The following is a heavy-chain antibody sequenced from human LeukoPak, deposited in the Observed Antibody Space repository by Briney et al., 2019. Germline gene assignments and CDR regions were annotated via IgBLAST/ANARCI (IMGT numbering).Heavy chain of an antibody. J-gene: IGHJ4*02. Sequence: ASVKVSSKASGYTFTNYHNNWVRQATGQGLQWMRWMNPNNGDSGYAQKFQGRVTITRDTSISTSYMELRSLRSDDTAVCFCARTTSFTASGYDSWGQGPLVTVSS. CDR3: ARTTSFTASGYDS. D-gene: IGHD6-25*01. CDR1: GYTFTNYH. CDR2: MNPNNGDS. V-gene: IGHV1-8*03.